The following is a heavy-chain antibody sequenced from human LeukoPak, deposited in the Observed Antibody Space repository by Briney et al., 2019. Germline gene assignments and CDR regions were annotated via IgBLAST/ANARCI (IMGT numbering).Heavy chain of an antibody. D-gene: IGHD3-10*01. V-gene: IGHV1-69*06. CDR2: IIPIFGTA. Sequence: IIPIFGTANYAQKFQGRVTIIADKSTSTAYMELSSLRSEDTAVYYCARDRNPGEINIMDVWGKGTTVTVSS. CDR3: ARDRNPGEINIMDV. J-gene: IGHJ6*04.